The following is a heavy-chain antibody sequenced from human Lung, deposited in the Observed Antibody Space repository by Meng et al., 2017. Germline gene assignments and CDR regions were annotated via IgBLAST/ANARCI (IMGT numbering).Heavy chain of an antibody. J-gene: IGHJ4*02. CDR1: GWSFGVYY. V-gene: IGHV4-34*12. CDR3: VRRTYSSGWYFDY. Sequence: GLLNSSETLSLSCAVYGWSFGVYYWSWIRQPPGKGLEWIGEIIDSGSTNYNPSLKSRVTISVDTSKNQFSLRVTSVTAADRAVYYCVRRTYSSGWYFDYWGQGTLVTVSS. CDR2: IIDSGST. D-gene: IGHD6-19*01.